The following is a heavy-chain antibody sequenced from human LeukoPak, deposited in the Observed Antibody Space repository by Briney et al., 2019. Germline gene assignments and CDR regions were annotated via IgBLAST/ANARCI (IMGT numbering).Heavy chain of an antibody. Sequence: SVKVSCKASGGTFSSYAISWVRQAPGQGLEWMGGIIPIFRTANYAQKFQGRVTITTDESTSTAYMELSSLRSEDTAVYYCARGPQVDTAMVTWGYYYYYYMDVWGKGTTVTVSS. CDR1: GGTFSSYA. J-gene: IGHJ6*03. V-gene: IGHV1-69*05. CDR2: IIPIFRTA. D-gene: IGHD5-18*01. CDR3: ARGPQVDTAMVTWGYYYYYYMDV.